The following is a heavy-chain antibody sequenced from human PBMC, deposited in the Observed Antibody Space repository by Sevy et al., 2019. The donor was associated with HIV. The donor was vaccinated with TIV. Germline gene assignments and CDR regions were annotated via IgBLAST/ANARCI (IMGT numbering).Heavy chain of an antibody. CDR2: IRNKTYGETR. V-gene: IGHV3-49*03. J-gene: IGHJ6*02. CDR1: GFNFGDYI. CDR3: TRAMYYYDSGSYYGMDV. D-gene: IGHD3-10*01. Sequence: GGSLRLSCRGSGFNFGDYIMSWFRQAPGKGLDWVGFIRNKTYGETREYAASVKGRVTILRDDSKGIAYLQINSLKTEDTARYYCTRAMYYYDSGSYYGMDVWGQGTTVTFSS.